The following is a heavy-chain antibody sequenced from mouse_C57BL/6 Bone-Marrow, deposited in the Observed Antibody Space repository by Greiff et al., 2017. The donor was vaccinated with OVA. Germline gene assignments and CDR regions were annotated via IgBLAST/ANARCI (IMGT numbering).Heavy chain of an antibody. D-gene: IGHD1-1*01. Sequence: EVHLVESGGGLVQPGGSLKLSCAASGFTFSDYYMYWVRQTPEKRLEWVAYISNGGGSTYYPDTVKGRFTISRDNAKNNLYLQMSHLKSADTAMYYFASDYYGSSPFDYWGQGTTLTVSS. V-gene: IGHV5-12*01. CDR2: ISNGGGST. CDR1: GFTFSDYY. CDR3: ASDYYGSSPFDY. J-gene: IGHJ2*01.